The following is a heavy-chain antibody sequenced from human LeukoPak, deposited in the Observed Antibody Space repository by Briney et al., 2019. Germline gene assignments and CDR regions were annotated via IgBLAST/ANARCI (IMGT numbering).Heavy chain of an antibody. Sequence: GGSLRLSCAASGFTFSDYSMNWVRQAPGKGLEWVSSISSSSSYIYYADSVKGRFTISRDNAKNSLYLQMNSLRAEDTAVYYCARRQGVGGSYSHYYYGMDVWGQGTTVTVSS. CDR3: ARRQGVGGSYSHYYYGMDV. V-gene: IGHV3-21*01. D-gene: IGHD1-26*01. J-gene: IGHJ6*02. CDR2: ISSSSSYI. CDR1: GFTFSDYS.